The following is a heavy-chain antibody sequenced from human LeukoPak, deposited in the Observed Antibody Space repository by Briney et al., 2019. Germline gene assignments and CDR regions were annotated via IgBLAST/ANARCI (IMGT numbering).Heavy chain of an antibody. CDR1: GGTFSSYA. CDR3: ASYSSGWYTGAFDI. J-gene: IGHJ3*02. D-gene: IGHD6-19*01. CDR2: IIPILGIA. Sequence: ASVKVSCKASGGTFSSYAISWVRQAPGQGLEWMGRIIPILGIANYAQKFQGRVTITADKSTSTAYMELSSLRSEDTAVYYCASYSSGWYTGAFDIWGQGTMVTVSS. V-gene: IGHV1-69*04.